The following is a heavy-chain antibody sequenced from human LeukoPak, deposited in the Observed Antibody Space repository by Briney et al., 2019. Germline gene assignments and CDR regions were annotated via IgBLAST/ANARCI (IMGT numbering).Heavy chain of an antibody. CDR2: INHSGST. CDR3: ASTRGDSSGCAFDY. CDR1: GGSFSGYY. J-gene: IGHJ4*02. D-gene: IGHD3-22*01. V-gene: IGHV4-34*01. Sequence: PSETLSLTCAVYGGSFSGYYWSWIRQPPGKGLEWIGEINHSGSTNYNPSLKSRVTISVDTSKNQFSLKLSSVTAADTAVYYCASTRGDSSGCAFDYWGQGTLVTVSS.